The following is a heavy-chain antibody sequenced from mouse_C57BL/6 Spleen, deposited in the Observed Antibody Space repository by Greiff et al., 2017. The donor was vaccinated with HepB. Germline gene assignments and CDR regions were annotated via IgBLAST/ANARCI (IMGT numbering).Heavy chain of an antibody. CDR2: VYPYNGGT. Sequence: DVKLQESGPVLVKPGPSVKISCKASGFTFTDYYMHWVKQSHGKSLEWIGLVYPYNGGTSYNQKFKGKATLTVDTSSSTAYMELNSLTSEDSAVYYCAREGAYDGYYDAWFAYWGQGTLVTVSA. D-gene: IGHD2-3*01. J-gene: IGHJ3*01. CDR1: GFTFTDYY. CDR3: AREGAYDGYYDAWFAY. V-gene: IGHV1-36*01.